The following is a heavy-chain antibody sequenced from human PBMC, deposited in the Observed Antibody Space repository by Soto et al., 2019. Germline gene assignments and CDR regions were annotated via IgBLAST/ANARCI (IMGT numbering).Heavy chain of an antibody. Sequence: QVQLQESGPGLVKPSETLSLTCTVSGGSISSYYWSWIRQPPGKGLEWIGYIYYSGSTNYNPSFKSRVTISVDTSKNQFSLKLSSVTAADTAVYYCARDRHGDYGPFDYWGQGTLVTVSS. CDR2: IYYSGST. CDR3: ARDRHGDYGPFDY. J-gene: IGHJ4*02. CDR1: GGSISSYY. V-gene: IGHV4-59*01. D-gene: IGHD4-17*01.